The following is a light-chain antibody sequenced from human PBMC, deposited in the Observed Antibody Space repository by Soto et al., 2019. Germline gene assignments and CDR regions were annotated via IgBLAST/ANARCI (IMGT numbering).Light chain of an antibody. V-gene: IGKV3-15*01. CDR1: QSVRSN. CDR3: QHYNSWPLT. Sequence: EVVMTQSPATLSVSPGEGATLSCRASQSVRSNLTWYRQQPGQAPMLLIYDASTRATGVPARFSGSGSGREFTLTISSLQSEDFAVYYCQHYNSWPLTFGGGTRVEIK. CDR2: DAS. J-gene: IGKJ4*01.